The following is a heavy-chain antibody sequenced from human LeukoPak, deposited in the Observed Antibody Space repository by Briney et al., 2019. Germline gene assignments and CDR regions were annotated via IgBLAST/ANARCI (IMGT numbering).Heavy chain of an antibody. Sequence: SEILSLTCTVSGDSINNFYWSWIRQPAGKGLEWIGRVYSSGTTDYNPSLKSRVSMSVDTSSNQFSLRLSSMTAADTALYYCARGYKPASGKDGAFDIWGQGTMVTVSS. D-gene: IGHD6-13*01. CDR1: GDSINNFY. V-gene: IGHV4-4*07. CDR3: ARGYKPASGKDGAFDI. J-gene: IGHJ3*02. CDR2: VYSSGTT.